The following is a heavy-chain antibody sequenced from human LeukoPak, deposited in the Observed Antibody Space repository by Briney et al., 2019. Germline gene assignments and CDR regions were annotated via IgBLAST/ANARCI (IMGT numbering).Heavy chain of an antibody. D-gene: IGHD2-2*01. V-gene: IGHV4-4*02. Sequence: SGTLSLTCAVSGDSIFSSNWWSWVRQPPGKGLEWIGEIYYSGSTNYSPSLKSRVTISIDKSKNQFSLKLTSVTAADTAVYYCASPGGYCSSTSCYTIPFDYWGQGTLVTVSS. CDR1: GDSIFSSNW. J-gene: IGHJ4*02. CDR3: ASPGGYCSSTSCYTIPFDY. CDR2: IYYSGST.